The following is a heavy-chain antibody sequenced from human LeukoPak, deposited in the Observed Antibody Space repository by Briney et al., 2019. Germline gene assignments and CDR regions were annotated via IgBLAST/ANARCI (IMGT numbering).Heavy chain of an antibody. CDR1: GGSFSSYH. J-gene: IGHJ3*02. Sequence: PSETLSLTCAVYGGSFSSYHWSWIRQPPGKGLEWIGGIYYSGSTHYNPSQKSRVTISVDTSKNQFFLRLSSGTAADTAVYYCARNCSRTSCSGTFDIWGRGTMVTVSS. CDR3: ARNCSRTSCSGTFDI. D-gene: IGHD2-2*01. V-gene: IGHV4-59*05. CDR2: IYYSGST.